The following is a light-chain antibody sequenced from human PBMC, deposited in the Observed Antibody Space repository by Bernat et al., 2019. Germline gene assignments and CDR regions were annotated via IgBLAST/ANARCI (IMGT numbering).Light chain of an antibody. J-gene: IGKJ1*01. CDR1: QSVNSN. CDR2: GAS. CDR3: QQDDNWPPWT. Sequence: EIVMTQSPTTLSVSPGEKATLSCRASQSVNSNLAWYQQKPGQAPRLLIYGASTRATGIPARFSGSGSGTEFTLTVSSLQSEDFAVYYCQQDDNWPPWTFGQGTKVEFK. V-gene: IGKV3-15*01.